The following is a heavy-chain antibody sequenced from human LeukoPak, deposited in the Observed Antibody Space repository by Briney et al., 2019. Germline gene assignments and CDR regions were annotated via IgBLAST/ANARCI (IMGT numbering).Heavy chain of an antibody. CDR3: ARHCRPWFGELPRLYYYYYGMDV. V-gene: IGHV4-59*08. CDR2: IYYSGST. D-gene: IGHD3-10*01. J-gene: IGHJ6*02. CDR1: GGSISSYY. Sequence: PSETLSLTCTVSGGSISSYYWSWIRQPPGKALEWMGYIYYSGSTNYNPSLKSRVTISINTSKNQFSLKLSSVTAADTAVYYCARHCRPWFGELPRLYYYYYGMDVWGQGTTVTVSS.